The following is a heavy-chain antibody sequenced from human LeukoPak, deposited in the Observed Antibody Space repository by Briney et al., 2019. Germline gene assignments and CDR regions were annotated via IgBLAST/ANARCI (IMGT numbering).Heavy chain of an antibody. J-gene: IGHJ4*02. CDR1: GGSISSYY. D-gene: IGHD2-8*02. Sequence: PSETLSLTCTVSGGSISSYYWSWIRQPAGKGLEWIGRIYTSGSTNYNPSLKSRVTMSVDTSKNQFSLKLSSVTAADTAVYYCARVRRGPLELTGVHDYWGQGTLVTVSS. CDR3: ARVRRGPLELTGVHDY. V-gene: IGHV4-4*07. CDR2: IYTSGST.